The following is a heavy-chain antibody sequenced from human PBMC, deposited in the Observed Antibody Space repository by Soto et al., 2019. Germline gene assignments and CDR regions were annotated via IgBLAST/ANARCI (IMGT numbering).Heavy chain of an antibody. CDR3: ARDGGFGELKY. Sequence: SVKVSCKASGYTFASYYMHWVRQAPGEGLEWMGRIIPAFGTTNDAQRFEGRVTFTADESTNTAYMELRGLLSEDTAVYYCARDGGFGELKYWGPGTLVTVSS. D-gene: IGHD3-10*01. J-gene: IGHJ4*02. V-gene: IGHV1-69*13. CDR1: GYTFASYY. CDR2: IIPAFGTT.